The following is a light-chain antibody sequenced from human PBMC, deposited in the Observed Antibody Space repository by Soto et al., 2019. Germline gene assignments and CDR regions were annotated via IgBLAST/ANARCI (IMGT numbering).Light chain of an antibody. J-gene: IGLJ1*01. Sequence: QSVLTQPPSASGTPGQRVISSCSGSSSNIGGNYVYWYQQFPVTAPKLLIHTNDQRPSGVPDRFSGSKSDTSASLAISGLRSEDEADYYCAAWDDSLNGYVFGTGTKLTVL. CDR1: SSNIGGNY. CDR2: TND. CDR3: AAWDDSLNGYV. V-gene: IGLV1-47*02.